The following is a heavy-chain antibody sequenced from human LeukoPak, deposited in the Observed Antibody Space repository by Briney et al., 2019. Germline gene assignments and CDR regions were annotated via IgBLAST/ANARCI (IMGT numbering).Heavy chain of an antibody. CDR2: INHSGST. CDR1: GGSFSGYY. J-gene: IGHJ4*02. CDR3: ARHQSGYSYGYDVSGGDY. Sequence: SETLSLTCAVYGGSFSGYYWSWIRQPPGKGLEWIGEINHSGSTNYNPSLKSRVTISVDTSKNQFSLKLSSVTAADTAVYYCARHQSGYSYGYDVSGGDYWGQGTLVTVSS. D-gene: IGHD5-18*01. V-gene: IGHV4-34*01.